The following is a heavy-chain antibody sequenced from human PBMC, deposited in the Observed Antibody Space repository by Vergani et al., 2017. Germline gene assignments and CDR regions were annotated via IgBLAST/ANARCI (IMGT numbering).Heavy chain of an antibody. Sequence: QVQLVQSGAEFHKPFSSFNFSFPSSLFTFISYTISFLLHSPLQFLEWILIIIPILGIANYAQKFQGRVTITADKSKSTAYMELSSLRSEDTAVYYCARDRDGPWYFDLWGRGTLVTVSS. D-gene: IGHD5-24*01. CDR1: LFTFISYT. V-gene: IGHV1-69*08. J-gene: IGHJ2*01. CDR3: ARDRDGPWYFDL. CDR2: IIPILGIA.